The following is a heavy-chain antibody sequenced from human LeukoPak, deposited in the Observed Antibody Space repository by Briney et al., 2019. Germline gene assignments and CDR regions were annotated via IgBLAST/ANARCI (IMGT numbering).Heavy chain of an antibody. CDR3: ARETDYGDYEAFDP. V-gene: IGHV3-53*01. CDR2: IYSGGST. Sequence: GGSLRLSCAASGFTVSSNYMSWVRQAPGKGLEWVSVIYSGGSTYYADSVKGRFTISRDNSKNTLYLQMNSLRAEDTAVYYCARETDYGDYEAFDPWSQGTLVTVSS. CDR1: GFTVSSNY. D-gene: IGHD4-17*01. J-gene: IGHJ5*02.